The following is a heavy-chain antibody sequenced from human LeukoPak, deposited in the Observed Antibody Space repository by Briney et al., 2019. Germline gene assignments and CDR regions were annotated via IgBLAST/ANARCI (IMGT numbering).Heavy chain of an antibody. D-gene: IGHD6-13*01. CDR1: GGTFSSHA. CDR3: ARGIYSSSWYSFFDY. CDR2: IIPIFGTA. J-gene: IGHJ4*02. V-gene: IGHV1-69*01. Sequence: SVKVSCKASGGTFSSHAISWVRQAPGQGLEWMGGIIPIFGTANYAQKFQGRVTITADESTSTAYMELSSLRSEDTAVYYCARGIYSSSWYSFFDYWGQGTLVTVSS.